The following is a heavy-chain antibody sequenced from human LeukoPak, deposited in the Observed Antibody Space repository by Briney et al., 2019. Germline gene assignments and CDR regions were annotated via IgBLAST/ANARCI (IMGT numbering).Heavy chain of an antibody. CDR3: AKDHGTNVYDPFDY. Sequence: PGESLRLSCAASGFNFGSHAMSWVRQAPGEGLEWVSVISNGGAGTYYADSVKGRFTISRDNSKSTLYLQMSSLRAEDTAVYYCAKDHGTNVYDPFDYWGQGTLVTVSS. CDR2: ISNGGAGT. J-gene: IGHJ4*02. V-gene: IGHV3-23*01. D-gene: IGHD2-8*01. CDR1: GFNFGSHA.